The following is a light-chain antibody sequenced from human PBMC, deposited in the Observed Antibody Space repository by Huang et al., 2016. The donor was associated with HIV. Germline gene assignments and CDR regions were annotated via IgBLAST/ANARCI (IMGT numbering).Light chain of an antibody. V-gene: IGKV2-28*01. CDR1: QSLLHSNGHNY. Sequence: DIVMVQSPVSLSVTPGEAASITCRSSQSLLHSNGHNYLDWYRQNPGQSPQLLIYLGSTRAAGVPDRFSGSGSGTDFTLKINRVEADDVGVYYCMQGLQSWTFGQGTKVEI. CDR2: LGS. CDR3: MQGLQSWT. J-gene: IGKJ1*01.